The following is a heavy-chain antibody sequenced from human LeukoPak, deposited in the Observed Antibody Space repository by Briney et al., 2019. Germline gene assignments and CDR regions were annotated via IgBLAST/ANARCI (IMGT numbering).Heavy chain of an antibody. CDR2: VYSSGRN. CDR3: ARDPVSNGGVFDL. D-gene: IGHD2/OR15-2a*01. J-gene: IGHJ3*01. CDR1: GASMTIYY. Sequence: SETLSLTCNVSGASMTIYYWTWIRQPPGKGLEWIGYVYSSGRNNYNPSLKSRVTISLDTSKNQFSLNLTSVTAADTAVYYCARDPVSNGGVFDLWGQGTMVTVSS. V-gene: IGHV4-59*01.